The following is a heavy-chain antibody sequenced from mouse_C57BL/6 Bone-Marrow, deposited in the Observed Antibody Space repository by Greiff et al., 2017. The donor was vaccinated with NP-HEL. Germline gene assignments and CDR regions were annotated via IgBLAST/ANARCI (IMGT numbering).Heavy chain of an antibody. CDR3: ARHEGLRRAY. CDR1: GFTFSSYG. CDR2: ISSCGSYT. Sequence: EVKLVESGGDLVKPGGSLKLSCAASGFTFSSYGMSWVRQTPDKRLEWVATISSCGSYTYYPDSVKGRFTISSDNAKNTLYLQRSSLKSEDTAMYYCARHEGLRRAYWGQGTLVTVSA. V-gene: IGHV5-6*02. D-gene: IGHD2-4*01. J-gene: IGHJ3*01.